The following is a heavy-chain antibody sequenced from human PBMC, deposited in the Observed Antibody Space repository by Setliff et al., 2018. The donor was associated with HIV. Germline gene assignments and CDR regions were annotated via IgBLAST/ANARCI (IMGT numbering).Heavy chain of an antibody. CDR2: IYTSGSI. D-gene: IGHD6-13*01. J-gene: IGHJ5*02. Sequence: SETLSLTCTVSGGSISRGSYYWSWIRQPAGKGLEWIGRIYTSGSIHYNPSLKSRVTISVDTSKNQFSLKVSSVNAPDTAVYFCAREDGEYTSSPRWFNPWGQGTQVTVSS. V-gene: IGHV4-61*02. CDR1: GGSISRGSYY. CDR3: AREDGEYTSSPRWFNP.